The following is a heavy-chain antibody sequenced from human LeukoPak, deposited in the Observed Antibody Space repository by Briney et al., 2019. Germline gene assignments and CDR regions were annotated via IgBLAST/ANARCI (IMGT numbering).Heavy chain of an antibody. CDR3: ARDPYRIYYYYYGMDV. CDR1: GYTFTSYV. Sequence: VASVKVSCKASGYTFTSYVINWLRQATGQGLGWMGWLNPNSGNTGYAQKFQGRVTMTRNTSISTAYMELSSLRSEDTAVYYCARDPYRIYYYYYGMDVWGQGTTVTVSS. D-gene: IGHD2-15*01. V-gene: IGHV1-8*01. CDR2: LNPNSGNT. J-gene: IGHJ6*02.